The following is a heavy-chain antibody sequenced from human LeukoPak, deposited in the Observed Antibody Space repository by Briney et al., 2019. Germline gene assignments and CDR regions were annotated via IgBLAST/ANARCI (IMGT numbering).Heavy chain of an antibody. V-gene: IGHV4-61*01. J-gene: IGHJ5*02. D-gene: IGHD4-17*01. CDR1: GGSISSGSYY. CDR2: IYYSGST. CDR3: ARVATVTTWFWFDP. Sequence: PSQTLSLTCTVSGGSISSGSYYWSWIRQPPGKGLEWIGYIYYSGSTNYNPSLKSRVTISVDTSKNQFSLKLSPVTAADTAVYYCARVATVTTWFWFDPWGHGTLVTVSS.